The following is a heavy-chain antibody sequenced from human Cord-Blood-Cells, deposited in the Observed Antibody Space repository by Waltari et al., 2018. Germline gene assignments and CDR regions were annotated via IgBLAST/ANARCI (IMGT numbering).Heavy chain of an antibody. CDR2: IYSGGST. D-gene: IGHD6-6*01. CDR1: GFPVSSNY. Sequence: EVQLVETGGGLIQPGGSLRLSCAALGFPVSSNYMSWVRQAPGKGLEWVSVIYSGGSTYYADSVKGRFTISRDNSKNTLYLQMNSLRAEDTAVYYCARLAVLYSSSSTPFDYWGQGTLVTVSS. J-gene: IGHJ4*02. V-gene: IGHV3-53*02. CDR3: ARLAVLYSSSSTPFDY.